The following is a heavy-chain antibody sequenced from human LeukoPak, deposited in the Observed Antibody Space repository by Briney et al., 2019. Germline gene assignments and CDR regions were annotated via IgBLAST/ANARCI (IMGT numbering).Heavy chain of an antibody. CDR3: ARDYYYDSSGYYSFDY. CDR1: GYTFTSYD. Sequence: ASVKVSCKASGYTFTSYDINWVRQATGQGLEWMGWMNPNSGNTGYAQKFQGRVTMTRDTSTSTVYMELSSLRSEDTAVYYCARDYYYDSSGYYSFDYWGQGTLVSVSS. J-gene: IGHJ4*02. CDR2: MNPNSGNT. D-gene: IGHD3-22*01. V-gene: IGHV1-8*01.